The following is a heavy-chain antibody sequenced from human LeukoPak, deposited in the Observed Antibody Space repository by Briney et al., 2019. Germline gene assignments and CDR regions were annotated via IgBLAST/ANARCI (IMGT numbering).Heavy chain of an antibody. CDR3: ARDRVGATRKFVY. CDR2: INHSGST. D-gene: IGHD1-26*01. Sequence: SETLSLTCAVYGGSFSGYCWSWIRQPPGKGLEWIGEINHSGSTNYNPSLKSRVTISVDTSKNQFSLKLSSVTAADTAVYYCARDRVGATRKFVYWGQGTLVTVSS. CDR1: GGSFSGYC. J-gene: IGHJ4*02. V-gene: IGHV4-34*01.